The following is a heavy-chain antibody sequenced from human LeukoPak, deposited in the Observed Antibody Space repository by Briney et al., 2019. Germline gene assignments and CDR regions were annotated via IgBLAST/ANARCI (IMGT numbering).Heavy chain of an antibody. D-gene: IGHD6-19*01. J-gene: IGHJ4*02. Sequence: GGSLRLSCAASGFTFSSYAMSWVRQAPGKGLEWVSSISSSSSYIYYADSVKGRFTISRDNAKNSLYLQMNSLRAEDTAVYYCARDSYSSGWYDGGDYWGQGTLVTVSS. CDR1: GFTFSSYA. CDR3: ARDSYSSGWYDGGDY. V-gene: IGHV3-21*01. CDR2: ISSSSSYI.